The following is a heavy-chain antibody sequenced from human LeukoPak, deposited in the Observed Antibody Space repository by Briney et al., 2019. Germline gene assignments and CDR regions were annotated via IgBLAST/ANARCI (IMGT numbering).Heavy chain of an antibody. CDR3: ARDDDPYAFDI. J-gene: IGHJ3*02. CDR1: GYTLTGYY. D-gene: IGHD3-16*01. CDR2: INPYSGGT. Sequence: ASVKVSCKASGYTLTGYYMHWVRQAPGQGLEWMGWINPYSGGTNYAQKFQGRVTMTRDTSISTAYMELSRLRSDDTAMYYCARDDDPYAFDIWGQGTMVTVSS. V-gene: IGHV1-2*02.